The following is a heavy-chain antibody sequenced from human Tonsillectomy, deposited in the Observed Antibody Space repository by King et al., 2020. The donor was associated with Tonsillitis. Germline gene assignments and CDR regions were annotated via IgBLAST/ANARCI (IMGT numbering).Heavy chain of an antibody. CDR2: IKSKTDGGTT. CDR1: GFTFSNAW. J-gene: IGHJ3*02. D-gene: IGHD4-17*01. CDR3: TAEPSLTTVTREDAFDI. V-gene: IGHV3-15*01. Sequence: VQLVESGGGLVKPGGSLRLSCAASGFTFSNAWMSWVRQAPGKGLEWVGRIKSKTDGGTTDYAAPVKGRFTISRDDSKNTLYLQMNSLKTEDTAVYYCTAEPSLTTVTREDAFDIWGQGTMVTVSS.